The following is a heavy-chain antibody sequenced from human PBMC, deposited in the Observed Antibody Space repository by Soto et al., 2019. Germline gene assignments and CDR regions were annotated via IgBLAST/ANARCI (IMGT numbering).Heavy chain of an antibody. CDR2: ITGNGGDT. Sequence: PGGSLRLSCAGSGFTFRNYAMSWVRLAPGTGLEWVSAITGNGGDTFHADSVKGRFTISRDNSKNTLYLQMNSLRAEDMAVYYCAKGSASGSPYYFDFWGQGTLVTVSS. V-gene: IGHV3-23*01. CDR1: GFTFRNYA. D-gene: IGHD6-25*01. CDR3: AKGSASGSPYYFDF. J-gene: IGHJ4*02.